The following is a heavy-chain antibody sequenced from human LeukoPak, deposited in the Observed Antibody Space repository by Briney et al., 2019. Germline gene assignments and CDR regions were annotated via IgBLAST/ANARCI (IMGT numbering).Heavy chain of an antibody. D-gene: IGHD3-16*01. J-gene: IGHJ1*01. CDR1: GFTFSSYS. V-gene: IGHV3-48*01. CDR2: ISSSSSTI. Sequence: PGGSLRLSCAASGFTFSSYSMNWVRQAPGKGLEWVSYISSSSSTIYYADSVKGRFTISRDNSKNTLYLQMNSLRAEDTAVYYCADNERFGYFQHWGQGTLVTVSS. CDR3: ADNERFGYFQH.